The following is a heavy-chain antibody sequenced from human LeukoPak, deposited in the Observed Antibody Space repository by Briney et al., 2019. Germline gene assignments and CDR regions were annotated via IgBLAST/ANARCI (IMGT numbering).Heavy chain of an antibody. D-gene: IGHD5-12*01. J-gene: IGHJ4*02. CDR3: ARDLGVATITGPDYFDY. CDR1: GFTFSSYS. CDR2: ISTSSSTI. V-gene: IGHV3-48*01. Sequence: GGSLRLSCAASGFTFSSYSMNWVRQAPGKGLEWVSYISTSSSTIYNADSVKGRFTISRDDAKNSLYLQMNSLRAEDTAVYYCARDLGVATITGPDYFDYWGQGTLVTVSS.